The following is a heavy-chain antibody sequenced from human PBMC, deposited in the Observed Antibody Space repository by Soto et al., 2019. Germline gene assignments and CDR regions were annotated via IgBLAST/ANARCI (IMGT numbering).Heavy chain of an antibody. J-gene: IGHJ4*02. Sequence: GASVKVSCKASGYTFTGYYMHWVRQAPGQGLEWMGWINPNSGGTNYAQKFQGRVTMTRDTSISTAYMELSRLRSDDTAVYYCASDRGYSYGHGATYYFDYWAQRTLVTVSS. V-gene: IGHV1-2*02. CDR2: INPNSGGT. CDR3: ASDRGYSYGHGATYYFDY. D-gene: IGHD5-18*01. CDR1: GYTFTGYY.